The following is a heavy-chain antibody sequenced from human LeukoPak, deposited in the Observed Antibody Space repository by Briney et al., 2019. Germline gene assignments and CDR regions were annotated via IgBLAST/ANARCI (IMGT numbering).Heavy chain of an antibody. CDR1: GGSISSGGYS. Sequence: SQTLSLTCAVSGGSISSGGYSWSWIRQPPGKGLEWIGYIYHSGSTYYNPSLKSRVTISVDRSKNQFSLKLSSVTAADTAVYYCARGSIAPRPYYFDYWGQGTLITVSS. CDR2: IYHSGST. V-gene: IGHV4-30-2*01. J-gene: IGHJ4*02. CDR3: ARGSIAPRPYYFDY. D-gene: IGHD2-21*01.